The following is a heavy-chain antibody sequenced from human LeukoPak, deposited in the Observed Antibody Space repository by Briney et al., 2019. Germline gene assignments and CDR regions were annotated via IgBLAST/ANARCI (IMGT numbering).Heavy chain of an antibody. D-gene: IGHD3-22*01. CDR2: MYPGDSDT. J-gene: IGHJ3*02. CDR1: GSTFTSYW. CDR3: ARDYYDSSGYSRDAFDI. Sequence: GESLQISCQASGSTFTSYWIGWVRQMPGKGLEWMGIMYPGDSDTRYSPSFQGQVTISADKSISTAYLQWSSLKASDTAMYYCARDYYDSSGYSRDAFDIWGQGTMVTVSS. V-gene: IGHV5-51*01.